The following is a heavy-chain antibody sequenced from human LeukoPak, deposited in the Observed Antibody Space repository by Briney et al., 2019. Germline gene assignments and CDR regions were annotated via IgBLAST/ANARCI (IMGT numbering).Heavy chain of an antibody. Sequence: SETLSLTCTVSGGSISSSSYYWGWIRQPPGKGLEWIGSIYYSGRTSYNPSLRSRVTISGDTSKNQFSLKLSSVTAADTAVYYCARDQVDTGTIEYWGQGILVTVSS. CDR2: IYYSGRT. CDR3: ARDQVDTGTIEY. J-gene: IGHJ4*02. CDR1: GGSISSSSYY. D-gene: IGHD5-18*01. V-gene: IGHV4-39*07.